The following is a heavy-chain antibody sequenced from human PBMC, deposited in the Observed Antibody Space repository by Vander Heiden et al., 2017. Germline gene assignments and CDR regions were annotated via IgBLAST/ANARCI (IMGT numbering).Heavy chain of an antibody. CDR1: GFTFDLYG. V-gene: IGHV3-43D*04. Sequence: DVQLVESGGLAVQPGGSLSPSCPASGFTFDLYGMDWVRQAPGQGLEWVSLIDKDSTNTYYADSVKGRFTISRDNSKNSLYLQMNSLRAEDAALYYCAKEKQGASWTAFDYWGLGTLVAVSS. CDR2: IDKDSTNT. D-gene: IGHD6-13*01. J-gene: IGHJ4*02. CDR3: AKEKQGASWTAFDY.